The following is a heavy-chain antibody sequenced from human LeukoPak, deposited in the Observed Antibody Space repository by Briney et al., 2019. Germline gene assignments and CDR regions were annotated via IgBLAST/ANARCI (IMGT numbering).Heavy chain of an antibody. D-gene: IGHD3-9*01. CDR3: ARLEAYYDILTGTYYYYMDV. CDR1: GGSFSGYY. J-gene: IGHJ6*03. V-gene: IGHV4-34*01. Sequence: SETLSLTCAVYGGSFSGYYWSWIRQPPGKGLEWIGEINHSGSTNYNPSLKSRVTISVDTSKNQFSLKLSSVTAADTAVYYCARLEAYYDILTGTYYYYMDVWGKGTTVTISS. CDR2: INHSGST.